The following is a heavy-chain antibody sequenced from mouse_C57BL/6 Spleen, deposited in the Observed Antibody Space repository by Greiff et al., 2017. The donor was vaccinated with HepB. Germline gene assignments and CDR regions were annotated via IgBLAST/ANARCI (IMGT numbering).Heavy chain of an antibody. J-gene: IGHJ3*01. CDR1: GFTFSSYT. V-gene: IGHV5-9*01. CDR2: ISGGGGNT. CDR3: ARPPQARETWFAY. Sequence: EVQVVESGGGLVKPGGSLKLSCAASGFTFSSYTMSWVRQTPEKRLEWVATISGGGGNTYYPDSVKGRFTISRDNAKNTLYLQMSSLRSEDTALYYCARPPQARETWFAYWGQGTLVTVSA. D-gene: IGHD3-2*02.